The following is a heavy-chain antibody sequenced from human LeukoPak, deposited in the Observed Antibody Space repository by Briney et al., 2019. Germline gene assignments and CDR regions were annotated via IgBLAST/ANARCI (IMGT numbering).Heavy chain of an antibody. Sequence: PGESLRLSCAASGFTFVSYTMNWFRQAPGKGLERVSSISSTSTYIYYADSVKGRFTISRDNGGNSLYLQMNSLRAEDTAVYYCARDLLGELYFDFWGQGTLVTVSS. CDR3: ARDLLGELYFDF. D-gene: IGHD3-10*01. J-gene: IGHJ4*02. CDR2: ISSTSTYI. V-gene: IGHV3-21*01. CDR1: GFTFVSYT.